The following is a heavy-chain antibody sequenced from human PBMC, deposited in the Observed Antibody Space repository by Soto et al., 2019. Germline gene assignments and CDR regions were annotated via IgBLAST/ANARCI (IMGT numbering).Heavy chain of an antibody. CDR3: ARTKKHVYTAMPSPLDSFDI. J-gene: IGHJ3*02. V-gene: IGHV5-51*01. Sequence: VESLKISCKGSGYSFTSYWIGWVRQMTGKGLEWMGIIYPGDSDTRYSPSFQGQVTISADKSISTAYLQWSSLKASDTAMYYCARTKKHVYTAMPSPLDSFDIWGQGTMVTVSS. CDR2: IYPGDSDT. CDR1: GYSFTSYW. D-gene: IGHD5-18*01.